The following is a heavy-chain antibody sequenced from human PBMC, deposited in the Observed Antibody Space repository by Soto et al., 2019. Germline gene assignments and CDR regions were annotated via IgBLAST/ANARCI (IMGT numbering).Heavy chain of an antibody. V-gene: IGHV4-39*01. J-gene: IGHJ4*02. Sequence: QPQLQESGPGLVKPSETLSLTCAVSGGSITRYNHYWGWIRQSPGKGLEWIANIQSSGSTNYNPSLKSRVSISVETSKNQFSLKMNSVPAADTAVYYCARLGSIGWYQGSYLAYWGQGTLVTVSS. CDR2: IQSSGST. CDR1: GGSITRYNHY. D-gene: IGHD6-19*01. CDR3: ARLGSIGWYQGSYLAY.